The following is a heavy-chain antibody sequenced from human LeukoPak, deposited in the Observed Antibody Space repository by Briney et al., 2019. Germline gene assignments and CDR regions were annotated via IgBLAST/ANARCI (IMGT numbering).Heavy chain of an antibody. CDR2: IYYSGST. V-gene: IGHV4-39*01. Sequence: PPETLSLTCTVSGGSISSSSYYWGWIRQPPGKGLEWIGSIYYSGSTYYNPSLKSRVTISVDTSKNQFSLKLSSVTAADTAVYYCVRTEVSSGSEDYWGQGTLVTVSS. CDR3: VRTEVSSGSEDY. J-gene: IGHJ4*02. D-gene: IGHD6-19*01. CDR1: GGSISSSSYY.